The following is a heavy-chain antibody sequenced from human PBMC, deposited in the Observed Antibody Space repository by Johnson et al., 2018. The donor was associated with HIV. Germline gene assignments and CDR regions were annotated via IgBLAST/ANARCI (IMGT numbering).Heavy chain of an antibody. D-gene: IGHD4-23*01. J-gene: IGHJ3*02. CDR2: ISYDGSNK. Sequence: QVQLVESGGGVVQPGRSLRLSCAASGFTFSSYGMNWVRQAPGKGLEWVAVISYDGSNKYYADSVKGRFTISRDNSKNTLYLQMNSLRAEDTAVYYCAKDSNYGGNSDAFDIWGQGTVVAVSS. CDR1: GFTFSSYG. V-gene: IGHV3-30*18. CDR3: AKDSNYGGNSDAFDI.